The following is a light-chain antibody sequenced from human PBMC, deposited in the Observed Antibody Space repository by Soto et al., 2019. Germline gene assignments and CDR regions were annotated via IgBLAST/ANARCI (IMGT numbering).Light chain of an antibody. J-gene: IGLJ7*01. Sequence: QSALTQPASVSGSPGQSITISCTGSSSDVGGYNHVSWYQQHPGKAPKLMIYEVSNRPSGVSNRFSGSKSGNTASLTISGLQAEDEDDYYCSSYTTSTTRIIFGGGTQLTVL. CDR2: EVS. CDR3: SSYTTSTTRII. V-gene: IGLV2-14*01. CDR1: SSDVGGYNH.